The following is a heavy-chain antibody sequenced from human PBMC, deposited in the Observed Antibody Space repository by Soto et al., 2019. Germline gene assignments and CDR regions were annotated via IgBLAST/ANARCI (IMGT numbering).Heavy chain of an antibody. J-gene: IGHJ6*03. CDR3: ARGVEVLLWFGEPENYYYYMDV. CDR1: GGSFSGYY. V-gene: IGHV4-34*01. CDR2: INHSGST. Sequence: SETLSLTCAVYGGSFSGYYWSWIRQPPGKGLEWIGEINHSGSTNYNPSLKSRVTISVDTSKNQFSLKLSSVTAADTAVYYCARGVEVLLWFGEPENYYYYMDVWGKGTTVTVSS. D-gene: IGHD3-10*01.